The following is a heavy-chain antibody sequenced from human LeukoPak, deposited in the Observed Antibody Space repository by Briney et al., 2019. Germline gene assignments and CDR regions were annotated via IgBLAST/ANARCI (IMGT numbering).Heavy chain of an antibody. J-gene: IGHJ4*02. Sequence: GASVKVSCKALEYTFTDYYIHWVRQAPGQGLEWMGWINPKSGGRDTNYAQKFRGRVTMTTDTSISTAYMELSRLRSDDTAGYFCAKGHYDGDHPHYDGGSVDSWGQGTHITVSS. V-gene: IGHV1-2*02. D-gene: IGHD2-21*01. CDR3: AKGHYDGDHPHYDGGSVDS. CDR1: EYTFTDYY. CDR2: INPKSGGRDT.